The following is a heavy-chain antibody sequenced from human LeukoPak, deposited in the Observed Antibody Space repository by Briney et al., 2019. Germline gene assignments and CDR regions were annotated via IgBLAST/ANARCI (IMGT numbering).Heavy chain of an antibody. CDR3: ARGPRGYDSYYMDV. Sequence: GASVKVSCKAWGFTFTSYDINWVRQATGQGLEWMGWMNPNSGNTGYAQKFQGRVTITRNTSISTASMELSSLRSEDTAVYYCARGPRGYDSYYMDVWGKGTTVTVSS. J-gene: IGHJ6*03. CDR1: GFTFTSYD. CDR2: MNPNSGNT. D-gene: IGHD5-12*01. V-gene: IGHV1-8*02.